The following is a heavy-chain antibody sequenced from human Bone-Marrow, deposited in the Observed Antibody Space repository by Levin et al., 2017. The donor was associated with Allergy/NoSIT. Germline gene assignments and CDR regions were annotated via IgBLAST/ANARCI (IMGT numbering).Heavy chain of an antibody. Sequence: GGSLRLSCAASGFTFSSYWMSWVRQAPGKGLEWVANIKQDGSEKYYVDSVKGRFTISRDNAKNSLYLQMNSLRAEDTAVYYCARDYPSAVAVAGPGAFDIWGQGTMVTVSS. CDR3: ARDYPSAVAVAGPGAFDI. V-gene: IGHV3-7*01. D-gene: IGHD6-19*01. CDR2: IKQDGSEK. J-gene: IGHJ3*02. CDR1: GFTFSSYW.